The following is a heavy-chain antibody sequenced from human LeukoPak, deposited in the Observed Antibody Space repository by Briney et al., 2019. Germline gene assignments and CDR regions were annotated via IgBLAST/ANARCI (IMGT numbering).Heavy chain of an antibody. Sequence: GESLKISCKGSGYSFTSSWIGWVRQMPGKGLEWMGIVFPADSDARYSPSFQGQVTFSADKSISTAYLQWSSLKASDSAMYYCARHGGAFDYWGQGTLVTVSS. CDR2: VFPADSDA. J-gene: IGHJ4*02. D-gene: IGHD4-17*01. CDR3: ARHGGAFDY. CDR1: GYSFTSSW. V-gene: IGHV5-51*01.